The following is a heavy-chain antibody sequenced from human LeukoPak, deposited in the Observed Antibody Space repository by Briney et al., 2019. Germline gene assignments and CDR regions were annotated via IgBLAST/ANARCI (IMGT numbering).Heavy chain of an antibody. J-gene: IGHJ4*02. D-gene: IGHD5-18*01. CDR3: ARGAAGYSYG. CDR2: IYYSGST. Sequence: SETLSLTCTVSGVSISSYYWSWIRQPPGKGLEWIGHIYYSGSTNYNPSRKSRVTISIDTAKNQFSLRLSSVTAADTAVYYCARGAAGYSYGWGQGTLVTVSS. V-gene: IGHV4-59*01. CDR1: GVSISSYY.